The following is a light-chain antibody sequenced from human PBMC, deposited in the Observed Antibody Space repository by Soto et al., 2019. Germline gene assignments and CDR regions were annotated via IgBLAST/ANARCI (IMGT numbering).Light chain of an antibody. CDR2: GAS. Sequence: EIVLTQSPGTLSLSPGARAPLSCRASQSVPRSYLAWYQQKPGQAPRLLIYGASYRATGIPDRISGSGSGIDFTLTISRLEPEDFAVYYCQQYGSSPRTFGQGTKVDIK. V-gene: IGKV3-20*01. CDR3: QQYGSSPRT. J-gene: IGKJ1*01. CDR1: QSVPRSY.